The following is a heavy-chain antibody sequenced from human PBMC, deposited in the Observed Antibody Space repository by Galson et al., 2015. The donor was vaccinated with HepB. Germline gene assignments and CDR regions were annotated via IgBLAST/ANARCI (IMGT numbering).Heavy chain of an antibody. CDR1: GGSISSYH. CDR3: ARQEGATRNGWFDP. CDR2: IYYSGST. Sequence: ETLSLTCTVSGGSISSYHWSWIRQPPGKGLEWIGYIYYSGSTNYNPSLKSRVTISVDTSKNQFSLKLSSVTAADTAVYYCARQEGATRNGWFDPWGQGTLVTVSS. J-gene: IGHJ5*02. D-gene: IGHD1-26*01. V-gene: IGHV4-59*01.